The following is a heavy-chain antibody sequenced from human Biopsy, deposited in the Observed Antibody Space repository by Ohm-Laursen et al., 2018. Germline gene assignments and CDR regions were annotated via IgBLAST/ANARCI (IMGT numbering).Heavy chain of an antibody. Sequence: GASVKVSCKPSGYTFTAFSVHWLRQAPGQGLEWMGWINPKSGDTDYPQNFQGRVSMTRDTSINTAYMDLSRLRSDDTAVYYCARGRRHCSGTCSRWYFDLWGRGTLVTVSS. CDR3: ARGRRHCSGTCSRWYFDL. J-gene: IGHJ2*01. CDR1: GYTFTAFS. CDR2: INPKSGDT. D-gene: IGHD2-2*01. V-gene: IGHV1-2*02.